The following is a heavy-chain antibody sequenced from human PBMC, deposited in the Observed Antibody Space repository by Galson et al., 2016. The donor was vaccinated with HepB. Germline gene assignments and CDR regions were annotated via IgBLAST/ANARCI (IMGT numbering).Heavy chain of an antibody. CDR3: ARAAALRFFLKYGMDV. CDR2: INHSGST. Sequence: LRLSCAASGFTFSSYAMSWVRQAPGKGLEWIGEINHSGSTNYNPSLKSRVTISVDTSKNQFSLRLSSVTAADTAVYYCARAAALRFFLKYGMDVWGQGTTVTVSS. CDR1: GFTFSSYA. D-gene: IGHD3-3*01. V-gene: IGHV4-34*01. J-gene: IGHJ6*02.